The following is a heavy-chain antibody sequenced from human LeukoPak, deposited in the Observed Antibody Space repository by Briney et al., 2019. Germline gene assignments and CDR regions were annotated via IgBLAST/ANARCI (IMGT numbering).Heavy chain of an antibody. V-gene: IGHV4-39*02. CDR1: GGYISSSTSF. CDR3: AREVSPTYYYDSSGWDI. D-gene: IGHD3-22*01. J-gene: IGHJ3*02. CDR2: VYYSGNT. Sequence: SETLSLTCTVSGGYISSSTSFWAWIRQPPGKGLEWIGNVYYSGNTHYNPSLKSRVTISLDTSKSQFSLRLTSVTAADTAVYFCAREVSPTYYYDSSGWDIWGQGTMVTVSS.